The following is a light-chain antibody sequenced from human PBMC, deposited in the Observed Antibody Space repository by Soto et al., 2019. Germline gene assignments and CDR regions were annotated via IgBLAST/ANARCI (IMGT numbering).Light chain of an antibody. CDR2: DNN. CDR1: SSNIGDNY. CDR3: GTWDSSLSAGV. V-gene: IGLV1-51*01. Sequence: QSVLTQPPSVSAAPGQGITMSCSGSSSNIGDNYVSWYQQLPGTAPKLLIYDNNKRPSGIPDRFSGSKSGTSATLGITGLQTGDEADYYCGTWDSSLSAGVFGGGTKVTVL. J-gene: IGLJ2*01.